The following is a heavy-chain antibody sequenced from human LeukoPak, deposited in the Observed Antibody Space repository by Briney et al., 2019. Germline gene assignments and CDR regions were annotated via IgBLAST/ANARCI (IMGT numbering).Heavy chain of an antibody. Sequence: GGSLRLSCAVSGFTYSSYWMHWVRQAPGKGLVWVSRIDRDGSRINYADSVKGRFTISRDNGKNTLFLQMNSLRAEDAAVYYCVRGNDYGGPHYWGQGTLVTVSS. J-gene: IGHJ4*02. V-gene: IGHV3-74*01. CDR1: GFTYSSYW. D-gene: IGHD4-23*01. CDR3: VRGNDYGGPHY. CDR2: IDRDGSRI.